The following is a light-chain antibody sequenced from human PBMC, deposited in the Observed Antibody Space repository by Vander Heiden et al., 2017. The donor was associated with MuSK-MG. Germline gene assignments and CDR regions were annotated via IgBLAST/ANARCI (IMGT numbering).Light chain of an antibody. CDR1: SSDVGKYNL. CDR3: CSYAGSTTFVA. Sequence: QSALTQPASVSGSPGQSLTISCTGTSSDVGKYNLVSWYRQHPGRAPRLIIFEDTKRPSGVSARFSASKSGSTASLTISGLQAEDEADYYCCSYAGSTTFVAFGGGTKLTVL. V-gene: IGLV2-23*02. CDR2: EDT. J-gene: IGLJ2*01.